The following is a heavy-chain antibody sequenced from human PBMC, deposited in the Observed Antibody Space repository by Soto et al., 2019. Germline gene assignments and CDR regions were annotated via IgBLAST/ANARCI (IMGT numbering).Heavy chain of an antibody. Sequence: EVQLVQSGAEVKKPGESLRISCKGSGYSFTSYWISWVRQMPGKGLEWMGRIDPSDSYTNYSPSFQGHVTISADKSISPAHLQWSSRKASDTAMDYCASWAGGVAHDDILTGSSGHWFDPWGQGTLVTVSS. V-gene: IGHV5-10-1*01. J-gene: IGHJ5*02. CDR1: GYSFTSYW. CDR3: ASWAGGVAHDDILTGSSGHWFDP. D-gene: IGHD3-9*01. CDR2: IDPSDSYT.